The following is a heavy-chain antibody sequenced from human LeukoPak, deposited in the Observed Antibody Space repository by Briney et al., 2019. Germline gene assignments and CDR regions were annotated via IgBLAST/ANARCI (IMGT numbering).Heavy chain of an antibody. J-gene: IGHJ4*02. D-gene: IGHD3-10*01. Sequence: SVKVSCKASGGTFSSYAISWVRQAPGQGLDWMGGIIPIFGTANYGQKFQVRVTITADESTSTAYTELSSLRSEDTAVYYCARDIGLRTMVRGVIIPSGFFDYWGQGTLVTVPS. CDR3: ARDIGLRTMVRGVIIPSGFFDY. CDR1: GGTFSSYA. V-gene: IGHV1-69*13. CDR2: IIPIFGTA.